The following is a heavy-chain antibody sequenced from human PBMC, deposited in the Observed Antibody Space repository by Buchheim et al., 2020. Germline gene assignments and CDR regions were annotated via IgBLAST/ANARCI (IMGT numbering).Heavy chain of an antibody. D-gene: IGHD3-10*01. CDR2: ISYDGSNK. CDR1: GFTFSSYA. V-gene: IGHV3-30-3*01. CDR3: AREEVRGVIRSYFDY. Sequence: QVQLVESGGGVVQPGRSLRLSCAASGFTFSSYAMHWVRQAPGKGLEWVAVISYDGSNKYHADSVKGRFTISRDNSKNTLYLQMSSLRAEDTAVYYCAREEVRGVIRSYFDYWGQGTL. J-gene: IGHJ4*02.